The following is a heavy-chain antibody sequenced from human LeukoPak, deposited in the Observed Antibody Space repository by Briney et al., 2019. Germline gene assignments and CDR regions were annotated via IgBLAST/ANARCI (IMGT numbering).Heavy chain of an antibody. J-gene: IGHJ4*02. CDR3: ARVGLYSYYRGRSVGYFDY. CDR1: GGSISSSSYY. Sequence: SETLSLTCTVSGGSISSSSYYWGWIRQPPGKGLEWIGSIYYSGSTYYNPSLKSRVTISVDTSKNQFSLKLSSVTAADTAVYYCARVGLYSYYRGRSVGYFDYWGQGTLVTVSS. CDR2: IYYSGST. D-gene: IGHD3-10*01. V-gene: IGHV4-39*07.